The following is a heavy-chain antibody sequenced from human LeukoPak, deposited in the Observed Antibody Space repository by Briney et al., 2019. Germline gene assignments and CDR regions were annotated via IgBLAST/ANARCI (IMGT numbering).Heavy chain of an antibody. V-gene: IGHV4-34*01. CDR1: GGSFSGYY. CDR2: INHCGST. Sequence: EPSETLSLTCAVYGGSFSGYYWSWIRQPPGKGLEWIGEINHCGSTNYNPSLKSRVTISVDTSKNQFSLKLSSVTAADTAVYYCARGCNYYDSSGYYYNAFDIWGQGTMVTVSS. J-gene: IGHJ3*02. D-gene: IGHD3-22*01. CDR3: ARGCNYYDSSGYYYNAFDI.